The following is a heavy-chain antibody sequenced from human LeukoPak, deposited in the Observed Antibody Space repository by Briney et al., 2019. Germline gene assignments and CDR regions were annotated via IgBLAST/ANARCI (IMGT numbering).Heavy chain of an antibody. CDR2: INHSGST. D-gene: IGHD5-12*01. J-gene: IGHJ4*02. Sequence: PSETLSLTCAVYGGSFSGYYWSWIRQPPGKGLEWIGEINHSGSTNYNPSLKSRVTISVDTSKNQFSLKLSSVTAADTAVYYCARDQNKWLRWGGYYFDYWGQGTLVTVSS. V-gene: IGHV4-34*01. CDR3: ARDQNKWLRWGGYYFDY. CDR1: GGSFSGYY.